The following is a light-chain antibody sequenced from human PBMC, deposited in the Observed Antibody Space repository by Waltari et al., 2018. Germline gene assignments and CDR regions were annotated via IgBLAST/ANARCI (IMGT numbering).Light chain of an antibody. J-gene: IGLJ2*01. CDR1: SRDVGYFNH. V-gene: IGLV2-14*01. CDR2: DVP. Sequence: QSALTQPASVSWSPGQSITISCTGTSRDVGYFNHVSWFQHHPDSAPKLLIYDVPDRPSGVSRRFPGSTSVNPASLTISGLQAEDEADYYCSSYTGRGTVIFGGGTKLTVL. CDR3: SSYTGRGTVI.